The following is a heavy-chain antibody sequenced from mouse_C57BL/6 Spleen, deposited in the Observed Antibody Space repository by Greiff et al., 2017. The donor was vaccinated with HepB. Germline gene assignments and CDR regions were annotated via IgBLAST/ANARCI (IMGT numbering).Heavy chain of an antibody. D-gene: IGHD1-1*01. Sequence: EVQLVESGEGLVKPGGSLKLSCAASGFTFSSYAMSWVRQTPEKRLEWVAYISSGGDYIYYADTVKGRFTISRDNARNTLYLQMSSLKSEDTAMYYGTRAPGYGSREGFAYWGQGTLVTVSA. V-gene: IGHV5-9-1*02. CDR2: ISSGGDYI. J-gene: IGHJ3*01. CDR3: TRAPGYGSREGFAY. CDR1: GFTFSSYA.